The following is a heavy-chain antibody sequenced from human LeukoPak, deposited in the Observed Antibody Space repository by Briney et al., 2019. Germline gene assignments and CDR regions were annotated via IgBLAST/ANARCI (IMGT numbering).Heavy chain of an antibody. V-gene: IGHV3-49*04. CDR1: GFTFGDYA. J-gene: IGHJ6*03. CDR2: IRSKAYGGTT. Sequence: GGSLRLSCTASGFTFGDYAMSWVRQAPGKGLEWVGFIRSKAYGGTTEYAASVKGRFTISRDDSKSIAYLQMNSLKTEDTAVYYCTRERRGYSYGRYYYYYYMDVWGKGTTVTISS. CDR3: TRERRGYSYGRYYYYYYMDV. D-gene: IGHD5-18*01.